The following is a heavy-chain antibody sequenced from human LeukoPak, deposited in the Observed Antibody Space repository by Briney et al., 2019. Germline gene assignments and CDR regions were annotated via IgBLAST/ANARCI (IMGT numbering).Heavy chain of an antibody. Sequence: SQTLSLTCTVSGGSISSGGYYWSWIRQPPGKGLEWIGYIYHSGSTYYNPSLKSRVTISVDRSKNQLSLKLSSVTAADTAVYYCARETGRGTSFYWGQGTLVTVSS. CDR1: GGSISSGGYY. J-gene: IGHJ4*02. CDR2: IYHSGST. CDR3: ARETGRGTSFY. V-gene: IGHV4-30-2*01. D-gene: IGHD1-7*01.